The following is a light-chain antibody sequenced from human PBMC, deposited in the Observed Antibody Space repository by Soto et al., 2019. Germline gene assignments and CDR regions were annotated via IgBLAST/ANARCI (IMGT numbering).Light chain of an antibody. CDR1: SRDVGGSNY. Sequence: SVLIQPASVSGSPGQSIAISCTGTSRDVGGSNYVSWYQHHPHRAPKLLIYEVSYRPSGVSSRFSGSKSGNTASLTISGLQAEDEADYYCSSYTSSNTIELFGGGTKVTV. CDR3: SSYTSSNTIEL. J-gene: IGLJ1*01. V-gene: IGLV2-14*01. CDR2: EVS.